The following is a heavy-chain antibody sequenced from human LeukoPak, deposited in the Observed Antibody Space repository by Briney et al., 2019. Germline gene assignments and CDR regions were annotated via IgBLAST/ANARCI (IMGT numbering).Heavy chain of an antibody. J-gene: IGHJ6*03. V-gene: IGHV3-30*02. Sequence: GGSLRLSCAASGFTFSTYAMSWVRQAPGKGLEWVAFIRYDGSNKYYADSVKGRFTISRDNSKNTLYLQMNSLRAEDTAVYYCAKDAGYCSGGSCYSQWFSDYYYYMDVWGKGTTVTVSS. CDR3: AKDAGYCSGGSCYSQWFSDYYYYMDV. D-gene: IGHD2-15*01. CDR1: GFTFSTYA. CDR2: IRYDGSNK.